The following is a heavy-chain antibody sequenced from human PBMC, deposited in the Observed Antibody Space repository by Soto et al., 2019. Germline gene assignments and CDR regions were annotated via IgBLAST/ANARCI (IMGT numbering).Heavy chain of an antibody. Sequence: TGGSLRLSCAASGFTFSSYWMHWVRQAPGKGLVWVSRINSDGSSTSYADSVKGRFTISRDNAKNTLYLQMNSLRAEDTAVYYCAIADYYRAFDIWGQGTMVTVSS. V-gene: IGHV3-74*01. CDR3: AIADYYRAFDI. J-gene: IGHJ3*02. D-gene: IGHD3-22*01. CDR1: GFTFSSYW. CDR2: INSDGSST.